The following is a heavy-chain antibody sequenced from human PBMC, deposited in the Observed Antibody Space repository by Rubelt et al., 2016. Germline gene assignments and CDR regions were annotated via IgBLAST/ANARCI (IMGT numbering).Heavy chain of an antibody. CDR3: ARGAGGRYFDWYDAFDI. V-gene: IGHV1-2*02. CDR1: GYTFTGYY. D-gene: IGHD3-9*01. Sequence: QVQLVQSGAEVKKPGASVKVSCKASGYTFTGYYMHWVRQAPGQGLEWMGWINPNSGGTNYAQKFQGRVTMTRDTSISTAYMGLGRLRSDDTAVYYCARGAGGRYFDWYDAFDIWGQGTMVTVSS. J-gene: IGHJ3*02. CDR2: INPNSGGT.